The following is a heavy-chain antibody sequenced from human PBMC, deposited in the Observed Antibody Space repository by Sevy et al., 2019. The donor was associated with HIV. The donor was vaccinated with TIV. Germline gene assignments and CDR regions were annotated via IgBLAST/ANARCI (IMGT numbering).Heavy chain of an antibody. D-gene: IGHD3-22*01. V-gene: IGHV1-2*02. CDR1: GYTFTGYY. Sequence: ASVKVSCKASGYTFTGYYMHWVRQAPGQGLEWMGWINPNRGGTNYAQKFQGRVTMTRDTSISTAYMELSRLRSDDTAGYYCARSNNYYDSSGYYPNYGMDVWGQGTTVTVSS. J-gene: IGHJ6*02. CDR3: ARSNNYYDSSGYYPNYGMDV. CDR2: INPNRGGT.